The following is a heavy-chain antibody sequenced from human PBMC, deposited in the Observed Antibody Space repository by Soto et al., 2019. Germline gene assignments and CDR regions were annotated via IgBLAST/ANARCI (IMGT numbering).Heavy chain of an antibody. CDR2: IWFDGSNK. J-gene: IGHJ4*02. D-gene: IGHD3-10*01. CDR1: GFTFSTYA. V-gene: IGHV3-33*01. CDR3: ARIDGSGSADRLPFDY. Sequence: VQLVESGGGVVQPGRSLRLSCAASGFTFSTYAMHWVRQAPGRGLEWVALIWFDGSNKDYADSVKGRFTISRDNSKNTLYLQMNNLGAEDTAVYYCARIDGSGSADRLPFDYWGQGTLVTVSS.